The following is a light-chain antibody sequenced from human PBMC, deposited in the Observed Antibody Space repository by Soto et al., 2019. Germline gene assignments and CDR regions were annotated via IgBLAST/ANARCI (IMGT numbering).Light chain of an antibody. CDR2: GNN. CDR3: QSYDSSLSGGV. J-gene: IGLJ3*02. V-gene: IGLV1-40*01. Sequence: QAVVTQPPSVSGAPGQGITISCTGSSSNIGAGYDVHWYQQLPRTAPKLLMYGNNNRPSGVPDRFSGSKSGTSASLAITGLQAEDEADYYCQSYDSSLSGGVFGGGTKLTVL. CDR1: SSNIGAGYD.